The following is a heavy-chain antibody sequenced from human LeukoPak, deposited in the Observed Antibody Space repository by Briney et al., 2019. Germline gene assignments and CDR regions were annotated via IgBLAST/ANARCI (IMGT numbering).Heavy chain of an antibody. J-gene: IGHJ3*02. D-gene: IGHD3-22*01. V-gene: IGHV1-18*01. Sequence: ASVKVSCKASGYTFTSYGISWVRQAPGQGLEWMGWIGAYNGNTNYAQKLQGRVTMTTDTSTSTAYMELRSLRSDDTAVYYCARSRVPDSDNAFGIWGQGTMVTVSS. CDR1: GYTFTSYG. CDR2: IGAYNGNT. CDR3: ARSRVPDSDNAFGI.